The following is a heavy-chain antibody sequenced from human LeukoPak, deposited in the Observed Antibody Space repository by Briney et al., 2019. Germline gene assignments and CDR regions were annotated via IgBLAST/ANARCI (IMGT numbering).Heavy chain of an antibody. D-gene: IGHD1-26*01. Sequence: GGSLRLSCAASGFTFSSYAMSWVRQAPGKGLEWVSAISGSGGSTYYADSVKGRFTISRDNSKNTLYLQMNSLRAEDTAVYYCARDSGSYPYYFDYWGQGTLVTVSS. CDR1: GFTFSSYA. CDR2: ISGSGGST. J-gene: IGHJ4*02. V-gene: IGHV3-23*01. CDR3: ARDSGSYPYYFDY.